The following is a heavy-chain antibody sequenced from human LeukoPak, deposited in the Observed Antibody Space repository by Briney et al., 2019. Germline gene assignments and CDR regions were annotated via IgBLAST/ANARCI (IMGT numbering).Heavy chain of an antibody. D-gene: IGHD3-10*01. J-gene: IGHJ4*02. CDR1: GGSISSGDYY. V-gene: IGHV4-30-4*08. CDR3: ARDRWFGELFSAY. CDR2: IYYSGST. Sequence: SETLSLTCTVSGGSISSGDYYWSWIRQPPGKGLEWIGYIYYSGSTYYNPSLKSRVTISVDTSKNQFSLKLSSVTAADTAVYYCARDRWFGELFSAYWGQGTLVTVSS.